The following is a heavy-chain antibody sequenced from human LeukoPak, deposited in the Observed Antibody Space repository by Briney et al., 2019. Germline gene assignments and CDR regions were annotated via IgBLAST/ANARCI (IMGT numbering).Heavy chain of an antibody. CDR3: AREFNVDAGLGH. CDR1: GYTFTDYF. D-gene: IGHD3-16*01. V-gene: IGHV1-2*02. J-gene: IGHJ4*02. Sequence: ASVKVSCKASGYTFTDYFMHWVRQAPGQGLEWMGWINLYTGGTNYAQKFQDRVTLTRDTSITTGYMELSRLRSDDTAVYYCAREFNVDAGLGHWGQGTLVPVSS. CDR2: INLYTGGT.